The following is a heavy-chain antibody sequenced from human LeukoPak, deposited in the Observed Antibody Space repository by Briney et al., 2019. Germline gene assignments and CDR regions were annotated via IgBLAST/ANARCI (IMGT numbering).Heavy chain of an antibody. D-gene: IGHD5-24*01. CDR3: VRGVGVSRFNYFDP. J-gene: IGHJ5*02. CDR2: IWYDASDR. CDR1: GFTFSGYA. V-gene: IGHV3-33*08. Sequence: PGGSLRLSCAASGFTFSGYAMSWVRQAPGKGLEWVAVIWYDASDRYYADSVKGRLTISRDNSKNTLFLQMNSLRDDDTAVYYCVRGVGVSRFNYFDPWGQGTLVVVSS.